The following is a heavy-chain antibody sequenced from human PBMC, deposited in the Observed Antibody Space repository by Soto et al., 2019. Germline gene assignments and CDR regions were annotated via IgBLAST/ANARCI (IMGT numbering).Heavy chain of an antibody. D-gene: IGHD2-2*01. CDR3: ARLGYCSSTSCYAGRMDYYMDV. CDR2: ISAYNGNT. J-gene: IGHJ6*03. CDR1: GYTFTSYG. V-gene: IGHV1-18*01. Sequence: QVQLVQSGAEVKKPGASVKVSCKASGYTFTSYGISWVRQAPGQGLEWMGWISAYNGNTNYAQKLQGRVTMTTDTSTSTAYIELRSLRSDDTAVYYCARLGYCSSTSCYAGRMDYYMDVWGKGTTVTVSS.